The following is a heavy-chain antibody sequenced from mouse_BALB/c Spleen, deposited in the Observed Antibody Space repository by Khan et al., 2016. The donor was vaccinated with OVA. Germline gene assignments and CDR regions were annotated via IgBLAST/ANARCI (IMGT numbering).Heavy chain of an antibody. D-gene: IGHD1-1*01. CDR2: ISSSGTT. Sequence: EVKLLESGPGLVTPSQSLSLTCTVTDYSITSDYAWNWIRQFPGNKLEWMGYISSSGTTSSNPSLKSRISITRDTSKNQFFLQLKSVTTEDTATYYFARSLSYIYGYVMDYWGRGTSVTVSS. J-gene: IGHJ4*01. CDR3: ARSLSYIYGYVMDY. CDR1: DYSITSDYA. V-gene: IGHV3-2*02.